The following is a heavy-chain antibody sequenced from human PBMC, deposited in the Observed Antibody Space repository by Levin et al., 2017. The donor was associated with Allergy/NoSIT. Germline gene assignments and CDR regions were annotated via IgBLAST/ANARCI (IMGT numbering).Heavy chain of an antibody. J-gene: IGHJ4*02. Sequence: GGSLRLSCAASGFTFSSYAMSWVRQAPGKGLEWVSGISGSGGTTYYADSVKGRFTISRDNSKNTMYLQMNSLRAEDTAVYYCSSGVVPAANSRYYFDYWGQGTLVTVSS. CDR1: GFTFSSYA. V-gene: IGHV3-23*01. CDR2: ISGSGGTT. CDR3: SSGVVPAANSRYYFDY. D-gene: IGHD2-2*01.